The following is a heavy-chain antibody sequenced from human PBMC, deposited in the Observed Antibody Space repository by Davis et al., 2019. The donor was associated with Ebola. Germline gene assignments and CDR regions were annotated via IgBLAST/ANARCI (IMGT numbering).Heavy chain of an antibody. CDR2: IDPSDSYT. Sequence: GESLKISCKGSGYSFTSYWISWVRQMPGKGLEWMGRIDPSDSYTNYSPSFQGHVTISADKFISTAYLQWSSLKASDTAMYYCARTYYDILTGRGDMDVWGQGTTVTVSS. J-gene: IGHJ6*02. V-gene: IGHV5-10-1*01. CDR1: GYSFTSYW. D-gene: IGHD3-9*01. CDR3: ARTYYDILTGRGDMDV.